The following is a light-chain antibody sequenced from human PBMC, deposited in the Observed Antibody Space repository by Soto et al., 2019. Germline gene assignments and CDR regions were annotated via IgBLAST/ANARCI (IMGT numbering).Light chain of an antibody. CDR1: QSISSW. J-gene: IGKJ1*01. CDR2: KAS. CDR3: QQYNTYSRT. Sequence: DIPLTQSHPTLSASVSARVTIXRRASQSISSWLAWYQQKPGKAPKLLIYKASSLESGVPSRFSGSGSGTEFTLTISSLQPDDFATYYCQQYNTYSRTFGQGTKVDIK. V-gene: IGKV1-5*03.